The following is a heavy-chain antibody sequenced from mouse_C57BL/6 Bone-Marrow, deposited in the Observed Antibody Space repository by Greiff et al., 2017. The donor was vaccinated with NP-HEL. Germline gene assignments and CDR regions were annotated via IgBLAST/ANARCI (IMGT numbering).Heavy chain of an antibody. V-gene: IGHV1-81*01. Sequence: VQLQQSGAELARPGASVKLSCKASGYTFTSYGISWVKQRTGQGLEWIGEIYPRSGNTYYNEKLKGKATLTADKSSSTAYMELRSLTSEDSAVYFCARWGYDGYFDYWGQGTTLTVSS. CDR2: IYPRSGNT. D-gene: IGHD2-2*01. CDR1: GYTFTSYG. CDR3: ARWGYDGYFDY. J-gene: IGHJ2*01.